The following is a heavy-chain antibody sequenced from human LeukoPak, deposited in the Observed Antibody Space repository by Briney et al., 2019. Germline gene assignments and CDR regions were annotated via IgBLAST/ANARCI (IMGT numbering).Heavy chain of an antibody. CDR2: IHYDGSNK. D-gene: IGHD5-12*01. V-gene: IGHV3-30*02. CDR3: AKDPTRLWDIASDYYFDY. J-gene: IGHJ4*02. Sequence: PGGSLRLSCAASGFTFNNYGIHWVRQAPGKGLEWVAFIHYDGSNKYYADSVKGRFTISRDNSKNTLYLQMNSLRAEDTAVYYCAKDPTRLWDIASDYYFDYWGQGTLVTVSS. CDR1: GFTFNNYG.